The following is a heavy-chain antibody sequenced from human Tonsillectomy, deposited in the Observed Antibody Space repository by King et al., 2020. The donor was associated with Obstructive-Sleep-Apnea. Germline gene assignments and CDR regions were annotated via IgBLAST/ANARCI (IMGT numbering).Heavy chain of an antibody. J-gene: IGHJ4*02. Sequence: VQLVESGGGVVQPGGSLRLSFAASGFIFSDYGMHWVRQAPGKGLEWGALIWYDGVNKYYSDTWKGRFTISRVNSKNTLYLQMNSLGVEDTAVYYCAKVGYGSMTVCDNWGQGTLVTVSS. CDR3: AKVGYGSMTVCDN. CDR2: IWYDGVNK. CDR1: GFIFSDYG. V-gene: IGHV3-30*02. D-gene: IGHD5-12*01.